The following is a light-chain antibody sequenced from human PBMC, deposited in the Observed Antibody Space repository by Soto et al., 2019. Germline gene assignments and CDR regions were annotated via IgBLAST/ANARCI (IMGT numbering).Light chain of an antibody. CDR1: QSVSSY. V-gene: IGKV3-11*01. CDR2: DAS. J-gene: IGKJ3*01. Sequence: EIVLTQSPATLSLSPGERATLSCGASQSVSSYLAWYQQKPGQAPRLLIYDASNRATGIPARFSGSGSGTDFTLTISSLEPEDFAVYYCQQRSNSLTFGPGTKVDIK. CDR3: QQRSNSLT.